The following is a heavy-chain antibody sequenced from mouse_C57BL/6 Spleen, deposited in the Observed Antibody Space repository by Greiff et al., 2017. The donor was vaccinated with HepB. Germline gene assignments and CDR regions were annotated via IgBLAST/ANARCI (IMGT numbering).Heavy chain of an antibody. CDR3: ARKIYDYDEGYAMDY. CDR2: IWSGGST. CDR1: GFSLTSYG. Sequence: VKLQESGPGLVQPSQSLSITCTVSGFSLTSYGVHWVRQSPGKGLEWLGVIWSGGSTDYNAAFISRLSISKDNSKSQVFFKMNSLQADDTAIYYCARKIYDYDEGYAMDYWGQGTSVTVSS. J-gene: IGHJ4*01. V-gene: IGHV2-2*01. D-gene: IGHD2-4*01.